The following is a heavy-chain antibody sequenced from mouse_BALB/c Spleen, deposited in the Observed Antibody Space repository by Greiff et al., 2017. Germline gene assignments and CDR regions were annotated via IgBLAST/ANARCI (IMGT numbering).Heavy chain of an antibody. Sequence: VQLKESGPSLVKPSQTLSLTCSVTGDSITSGYWNWIRKFPGNKLEYMGYISYSGSTYYNPSLKSRISITRDTSKNQYYLQLNSVTTEDTATYYCAKIRDYYCSSYGFAYWGQGTLVTVSA. CDR2: ISYSGST. CDR1: GDSITSGY. V-gene: IGHV3-8*02. D-gene: IGHD1-1*01. CDR3: AKIRDYYCSSYGFAY. J-gene: IGHJ3*01.